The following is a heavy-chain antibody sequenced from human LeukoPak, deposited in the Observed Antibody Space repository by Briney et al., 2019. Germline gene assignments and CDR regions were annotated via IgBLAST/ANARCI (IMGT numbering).Heavy chain of an antibody. CDR2: IYHSGST. CDR1: GGSISSGGYS. J-gene: IGHJ5*02. CDR3: AREALRPSRWFDP. V-gene: IGHV4-30-2*01. D-gene: IGHD4-17*01. Sequence: SQTLSLTCAVSGGSISSGGYSWSWIRQPPGKGLEWIGYIYHSGSTYYNPSLKSRVTISVDRSKNQFSLKLSSVTAADTAVYYCAREALRPSRWFDPWGQGTLVTVSS.